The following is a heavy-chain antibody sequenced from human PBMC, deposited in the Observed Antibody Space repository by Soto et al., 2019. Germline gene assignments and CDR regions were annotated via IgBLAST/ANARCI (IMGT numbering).Heavy chain of an antibody. Sequence: EVQLLESGGDLVQPGGSLRLSCAASGFNVGAFAVNWVRQAPGKGLEWVSGISVSDAFIYYADSVRGRFSIPRDASENILYLQMNSLRVDDTALYYCTRETVAGITGLDYWGPGTLVTVSS. D-gene: IGHD1-20*01. CDR1: GFNVGAFA. CDR3: TRETVAGITGLDY. V-gene: IGHV3-23*01. CDR2: ISVSDAFI. J-gene: IGHJ4*02.